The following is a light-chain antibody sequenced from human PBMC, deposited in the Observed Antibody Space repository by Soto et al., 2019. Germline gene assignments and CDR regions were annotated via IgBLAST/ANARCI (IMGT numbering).Light chain of an antibody. CDR1: QTVTSNY. CDR2: GAS. V-gene: IGKV3-20*01. Sequence: EIVLTQSPGTLSLSPGERATLSCRASQTVTSNYLAWFQQKPGQTPRLLIYGASSRATGIPDRFSGSGSGTDFTLTISRLEPEDFAVYYCQQYGSSPTFGQGTKEEIK. CDR3: QQYGSSPT. J-gene: IGKJ1*01.